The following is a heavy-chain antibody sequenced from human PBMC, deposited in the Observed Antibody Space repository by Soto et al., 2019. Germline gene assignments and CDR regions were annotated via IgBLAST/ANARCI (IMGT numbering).Heavy chain of an antibody. CDR3: ARDRGLSLCSGGSCYLNWFDP. Sequence: SETLSLTCTVSVGSISSGGYYWSWIRQHPGKGLEWIGYIYYSGSTYYNPSLKSRVTISVDTSKNQFSLKLSSVTAADTAVYYCARDRGLSLCSGGSCYLNWFDPWGQGTLVTSPQ. CDR2: IYYSGST. J-gene: IGHJ5*02. V-gene: IGHV4-31*03. D-gene: IGHD2-15*01. CDR1: VGSISSGGYY.